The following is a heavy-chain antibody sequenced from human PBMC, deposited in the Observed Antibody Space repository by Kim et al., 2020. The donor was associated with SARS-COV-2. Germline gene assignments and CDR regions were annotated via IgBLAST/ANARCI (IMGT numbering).Heavy chain of an antibody. J-gene: IGHJ4*02. CDR3: ARDKGYYDSSGYTGVDY. Sequence: SVKVSCKASGGTFSSYAISWVRQAPGQGLEWMGGIIPIFGTANYAQKFQGRVTITADESTSTAYMELSSLRSEDTAVYYCARDKGYYDSSGYTGVDYWGQGTLVTVSS. CDR2: IIPIFGTA. CDR1: GGTFSSYA. V-gene: IGHV1-69*13. D-gene: IGHD3-22*01.